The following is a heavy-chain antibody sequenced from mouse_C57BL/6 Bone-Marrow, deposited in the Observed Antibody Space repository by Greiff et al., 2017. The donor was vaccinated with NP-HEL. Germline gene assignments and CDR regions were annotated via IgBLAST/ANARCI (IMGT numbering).Heavy chain of an antibody. V-gene: IGHV1-18*01. CDR3: AREGEYYGREVYWYFDV. D-gene: IGHD1-1*01. CDR2: INPNNGGT. CDR1: GYTFTDYN. J-gene: IGHJ1*03. Sequence: EVQLQQSGPELVKPGASVKIPCKASGYTFTDYNMDWVKQSHGKSLEWIGDINPNNGGTIYNQKFKGKATLTVDKSSSTAYMELRSLTSEDTAVYYCAREGEYYGREVYWYFDVWGTGTTVTVSS.